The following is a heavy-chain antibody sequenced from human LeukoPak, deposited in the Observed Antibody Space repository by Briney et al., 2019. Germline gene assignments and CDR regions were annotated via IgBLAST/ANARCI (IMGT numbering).Heavy chain of an antibody. V-gene: IGHV1-18*01. J-gene: IGHJ6*02. Sequence: ASVKVSCKASGYTFTSYGISWVRQAPGQGLEWMGWISAYNGNTNYAQKLQGRVTMTTDTSTSTAYMELRSLRSDDTAVYYCARDNGDYEYYYYGMDVWGQGTTVTVSS. CDR1: GYTFTSYG. CDR2: ISAYNGNT. CDR3: ARDNGDYEYYYYGMDV. D-gene: IGHD4-17*01.